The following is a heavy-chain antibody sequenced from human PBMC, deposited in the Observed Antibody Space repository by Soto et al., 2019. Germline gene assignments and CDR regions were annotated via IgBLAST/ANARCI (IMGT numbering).Heavy chain of an antibody. D-gene: IGHD3-10*01. CDR1: GGSFSGYQ. J-gene: IGHJ6*03. V-gene: IGHV4-34*01. CDR2: INDSGNI. CDR3: ARGLILWFGELSRRGGYYYCMDV. Sequence: QVQLQQWGAGLLKPSETLSLTCAVYGGSFSGYQWSWIRQTPGKGLEWIGEINDSGNINYNPSLKSRVTILVDTAKKQISLKLGSVPAADTAVYYCARGLILWFGELSRRGGYYYCMDVWGKGTTVTVSS.